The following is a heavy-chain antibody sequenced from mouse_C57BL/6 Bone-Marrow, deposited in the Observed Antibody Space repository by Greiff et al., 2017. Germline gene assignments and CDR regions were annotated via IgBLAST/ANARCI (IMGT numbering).Heavy chain of an antibody. CDR3: AEGGAPAWFAY. Sequence: VQLQQPGAELVKPGASVKLSCKASGYTFTSYWMHWVKQRPGQGLEWIGMIHPNSGSTNYNEKFKSKATLTVDTSSSTAYMQLSSLTSEDSAVYYCAEGGAPAWFAYWGQGTLVTVSA. CDR2: IHPNSGST. CDR1: GYTFTSYW. V-gene: IGHV1-64*01. J-gene: IGHJ3*01.